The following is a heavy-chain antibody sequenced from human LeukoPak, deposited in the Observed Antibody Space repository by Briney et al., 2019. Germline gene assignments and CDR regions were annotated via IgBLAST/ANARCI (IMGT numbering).Heavy chain of an antibody. D-gene: IGHD3-10*01. J-gene: IGHJ5*02. CDR2: INHSGST. V-gene: IGHV4-34*01. CDR1: GGSFSGYY. CDR3: ARVSRGYYYGSGPNWFDP. Sequence: PSETLSLTCAVYGGSFSGYYWSWIRQPPGEGLEWIGEINHSGSTNYNPSLKSRVTISVDTSKNQFSLKLSSVTAADTAVYYCARVSRGYYYGSGPNWFDPWGQGTLVTVSS.